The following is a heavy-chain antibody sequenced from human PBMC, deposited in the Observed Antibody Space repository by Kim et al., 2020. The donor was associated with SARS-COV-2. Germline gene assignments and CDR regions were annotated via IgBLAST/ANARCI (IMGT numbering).Heavy chain of an antibody. CDR2: INWNGGST. CDR1: GFTFDDYG. CDR3: ARERYGSGSPYAFDI. Sequence: GGSLRLSCAASGFTFDDYGMSWVRQAPGKGLEWVSGINWNGGSTGYADSVKGRFTISRDNAKNSLYLQMNSLRAEDTALYYCARERYGSGSPYAFDIWGQGTMVTVSS. D-gene: IGHD3-10*01. V-gene: IGHV3-20*04. J-gene: IGHJ3*02.